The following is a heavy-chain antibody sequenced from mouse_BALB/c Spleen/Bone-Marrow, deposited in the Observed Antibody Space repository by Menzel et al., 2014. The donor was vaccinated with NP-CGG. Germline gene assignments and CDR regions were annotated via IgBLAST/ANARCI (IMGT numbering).Heavy chain of an antibody. CDR3: VRSRLRDWYFDV. J-gene: IGHJ1*01. CDR1: GNTFTSYD. V-gene: IGHV1S56*01. CDR2: IFPGDSTT. D-gene: IGHD1-2*01. Sequence: QVQLQKPGVELVKPGASVKLSCKDSGNTFTSYDINWVRQRPEQGLEWIGWIFPGDSTTKYNEKFKGKATLSTDKSSSTVHMQLSRLTSEDSAVYFCVRSRLRDWYFDVWGAGTTVTISS.